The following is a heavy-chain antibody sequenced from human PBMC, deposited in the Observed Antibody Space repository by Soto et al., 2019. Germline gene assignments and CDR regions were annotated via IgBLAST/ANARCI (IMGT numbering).Heavy chain of an antibody. D-gene: IGHD6-19*01. CDR2: ISSSSSYI. Sequence: EVQLVESGGGLVKPGGSLRLSCAASGFTFSSYSMNWVRQAPGKGLEWVSSISSSSSYIYYADSVKGRFTISRDNAKNSLYPQMNSLRAEDTAVYYCARDQVAGTRYFDLWGRGTLVTVSS. CDR1: GFTFSSYS. J-gene: IGHJ2*01. V-gene: IGHV3-21*01. CDR3: ARDQVAGTRYFDL.